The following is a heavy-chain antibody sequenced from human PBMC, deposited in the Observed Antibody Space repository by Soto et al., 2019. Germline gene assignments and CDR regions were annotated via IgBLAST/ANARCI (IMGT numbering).Heavy chain of an antibody. J-gene: IGHJ6*02. CDR1: GGTFSSYA. V-gene: IGHV1-69*06. CDR2: IIPIFGTA. Sequence: SVKVSCKASGGTFSSYAISWVRQAPGQGLEWMGGIIPIFGTANYAQKFQGRVTITADKSTSTAYMELSSLRSEDTAVYYCASPVGKQQLVLVCLYYYYGMNIRGQGTTVTASS. CDR3: ASPVGKQQLVLVCLYYYYGMNI. D-gene: IGHD6-13*01.